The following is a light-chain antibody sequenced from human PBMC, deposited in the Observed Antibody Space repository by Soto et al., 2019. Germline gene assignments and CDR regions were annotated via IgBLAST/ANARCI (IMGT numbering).Light chain of an antibody. J-gene: IGKJ2*01. Sequence: EVVLTQSPGTLSLSPGERATLSCRASQSLDSTSLAWYQQKPGQSPRLVIYGPSRRATGTPDRFSGSGSGTDFILTIDRLEPEDFAVYSCQRSGTSPPYIFGAGTRLDIK. CDR3: QRSGTSPPYI. CDR1: QSLDSTS. CDR2: GPS. V-gene: IGKV3-20*01.